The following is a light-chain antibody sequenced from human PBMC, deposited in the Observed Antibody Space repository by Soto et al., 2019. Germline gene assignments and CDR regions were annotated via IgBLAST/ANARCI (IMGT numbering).Light chain of an antibody. V-gene: IGKV3-20*01. CDR3: QQYVSSPQT. J-gene: IGKJ1*01. Sequence: EIVLTQSPGTLSLSPGERATLSCRASQSVSSSYLAWYQQKPGQAPRLLIYGASNRATGIPDRFSGSGSGTDFTLTISRLEPEDFAMYFCQQYVSSPQTFGQGTKVE. CDR2: GAS. CDR1: QSVSSSY.